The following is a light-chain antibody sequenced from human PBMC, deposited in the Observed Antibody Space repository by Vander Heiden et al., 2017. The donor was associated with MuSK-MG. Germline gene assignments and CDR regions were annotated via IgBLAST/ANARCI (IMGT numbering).Light chain of an antibody. Sequence: EIVLTQSPATLSLSPGERATLSCRASQSVTSYLAWYQQKPGQSPRLLISDASNRATGIPARFSGSGSGTDFTLTISSLEPEDSAVYYCQQRYNWPLTFGGGTKVEIQ. J-gene: IGKJ4*01. CDR2: DAS. CDR1: QSVTSY. CDR3: QQRYNWPLT. V-gene: IGKV3-11*01.